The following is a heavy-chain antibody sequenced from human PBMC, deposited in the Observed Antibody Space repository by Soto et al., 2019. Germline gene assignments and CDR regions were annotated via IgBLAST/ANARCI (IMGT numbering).Heavy chain of an antibody. CDR1: GYTFTSYY. CDR2: INPKFGDT. J-gene: IGHJ6*02. Sequence: QVQLVQSGAEVKEPGDSVRVSCEASGYTFTSYYIHWVRQAPGQGLEWMGWINPKFGDTTYAQDFQGRLTLTRDMSISTVNMVLSRLTSDDTAIYYCARNMDYYYGPGSGNGHGVWGQGTTVNVFS. CDR3: ARNMDYYYGPGSGNGHGV. V-gene: IGHV1-2*02. D-gene: IGHD3-10*01.